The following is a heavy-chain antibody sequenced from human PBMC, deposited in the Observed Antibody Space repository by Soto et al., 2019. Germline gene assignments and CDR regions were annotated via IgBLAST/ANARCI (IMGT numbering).Heavy chain of an antibody. CDR3: AKVGPESIAARPRALNAFDI. CDR2: ISGSGGST. V-gene: IGHV3-23*01. CDR1: GFTFSSYA. D-gene: IGHD6-6*01. J-gene: IGHJ3*02. Sequence: QPGGSLRLSCAASGFTFSSYAMSWVRQAPGKGLEWVSAISGSGGSTYYADSVKGRLTISRDNSKNTLYLQMNSLRAEDTAVYYCAKVGPESIAARPRALNAFDIWGQGTMVTVS.